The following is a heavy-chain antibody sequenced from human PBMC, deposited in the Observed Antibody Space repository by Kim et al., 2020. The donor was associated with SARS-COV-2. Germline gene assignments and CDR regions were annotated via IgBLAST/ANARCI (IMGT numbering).Heavy chain of an antibody. J-gene: IGHJ6*02. CDR2: IYYSGST. CDR3: ARGSDSSGYYYVYYYYGRDV. V-gene: IGHV4-59*01. D-gene: IGHD3-22*01. CDR1: GGSISSYY. Sequence: SETLSLTCTVSGGSISSYYWSWIRQPPGKGLEWIGYIYYSGSTNYNPSLKSRVTISVDTSKNQFSLKLSSVTAADTAVYYCARGSDSSGYYYVYYYYGRDVWGQGTTVTVSS.